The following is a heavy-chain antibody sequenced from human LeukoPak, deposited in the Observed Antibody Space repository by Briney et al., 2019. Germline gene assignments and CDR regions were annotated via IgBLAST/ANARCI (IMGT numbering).Heavy chain of an antibody. V-gene: IGHV1-2*02. CDR3: ARELYGSGTYGFDY. CDR2: INPNNGDT. D-gene: IGHD3-10*01. CDR1: GYTFTGYY. Sequence: ASVKVSCKASGYTFTGYYMHWVRQAPGQGLEWTGCINPNNGDTNYAQRFQGRVTMTRDTSITTAYMELSSLRSDDTAVYYCARELYGSGTYGFDYWGQGTLVTVSS. J-gene: IGHJ4*02.